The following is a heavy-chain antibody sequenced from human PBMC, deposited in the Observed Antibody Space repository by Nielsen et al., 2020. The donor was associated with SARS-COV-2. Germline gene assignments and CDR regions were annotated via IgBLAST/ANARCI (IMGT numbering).Heavy chain of an antibody. CDR1: GFALSDLS. CDR2: FDPEDGET. CDR3: ATQGLKTSWYLVEYYYVMDV. D-gene: IGHD4-23*01. Sequence: ASMKVSCKVSGFALSDLSIHWVRQAPGKGLEWMGRFDPEDGETMYAQKFQGRVTMTEDRSTDTAYMELSSLRSDDTAVYYCATQGLKTSWYLVEYYYVMDVWGQGTTVSVSS. J-gene: IGHJ6*02. V-gene: IGHV1-24*01.